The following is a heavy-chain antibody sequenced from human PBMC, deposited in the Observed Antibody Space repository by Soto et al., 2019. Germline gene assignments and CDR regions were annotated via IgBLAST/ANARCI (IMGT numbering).Heavy chain of an antibody. J-gene: IGHJ5*02. V-gene: IGHV4-31*03. CDR3: ARDLREGGSSWFRENWFDP. D-gene: IGHD6-13*01. CDR1: GGSIXSGGYY. Sequence: SETLSLTCTVSGGSIXSGGYYWSWIRQHPGKGLEWIGYIYYSGSTYYNPSLKSRVTISVDTSKNQFSLKLSSVTAADTAVYYCARDLREGGSSWFRENWFDPWGQGTLVTVSS. CDR2: IYYSGST.